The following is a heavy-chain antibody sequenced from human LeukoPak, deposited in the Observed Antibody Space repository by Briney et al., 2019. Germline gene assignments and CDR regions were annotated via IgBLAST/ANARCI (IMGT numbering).Heavy chain of an antibody. CDR2: ISGSGANT. D-gene: IGHD2-2*01. Sequence: PGGSLRLSCAASGFTFSSHAMSWVRQAPGKGLEWVSSISGSGANTYYAGSVKGRFTISRDNSKNTLYLQMNSLRAEDTAVYYCARVDILVVPAAINYFDYWGQGTLVTVSS. CDR3: ARVDILVVPAAINYFDY. CDR1: GFTFSSHA. V-gene: IGHV3-23*01. J-gene: IGHJ4*02.